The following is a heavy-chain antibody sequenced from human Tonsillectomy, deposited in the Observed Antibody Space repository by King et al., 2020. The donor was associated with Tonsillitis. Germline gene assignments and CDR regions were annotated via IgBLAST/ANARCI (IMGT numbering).Heavy chain of an antibody. CDR3: ASIVVVPADVHPIAAAGPPPRRPRFGWFDP. D-gene: IGHD2-2*01. Sequence: QLQESGPGLVKPSETLSLTCAVSGYSISSGYYWGWIRQPPGKGLEWIGSIYHSGSTYYNPSLKTRVTISVDTSKKQFSLKLSSVTAADTAVYYCASIVVVPADVHPIAAAGPPPRRPRFGWFDPWGQGTLVTVSS. CDR1: GYSISSGYY. CDR2: IYHSGST. V-gene: IGHV4-38-2*01. J-gene: IGHJ5*02.